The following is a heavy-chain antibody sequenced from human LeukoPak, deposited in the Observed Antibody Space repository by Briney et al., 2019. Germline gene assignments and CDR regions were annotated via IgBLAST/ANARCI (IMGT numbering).Heavy chain of an antibody. CDR1: GASISTYY. D-gene: IGHD3-16*01. Sequence: SETLSLTCTVSGASISTYYWTWVRQPPGKRLEWIGNICNSGDTNYSPSNYNPSLKSRATISVDTSKNQFSLKLTSVTAADTAVYYCARDALHPLGLPPNENWFDPWGQGTLVTVSS. J-gene: IGHJ5*02. CDR3: ARDALHPLGLPPNENWFDP. CDR2: ICNSGDTNYSPS. V-gene: IGHV4-4*08.